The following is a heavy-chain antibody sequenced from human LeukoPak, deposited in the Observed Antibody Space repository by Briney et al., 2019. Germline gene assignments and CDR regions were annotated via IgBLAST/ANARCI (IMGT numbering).Heavy chain of an antibody. D-gene: IGHD6-13*01. CDR3: ARVGYSSSWYNWFDP. J-gene: IGHJ5*02. CDR2: IFHRGTT. Sequence: PSETLSLTCAVYGGSFSGYYWGWIRQPPGKGLEWIGSIFHRGTTYYNPSLKSRVTISVDTSKNQFSLKLSSVTAADTAVYYCARVGYSSSWYNWFDPWGQGTLVAVSS. V-gene: IGHV4-38-2*01. CDR1: GGSFSGYY.